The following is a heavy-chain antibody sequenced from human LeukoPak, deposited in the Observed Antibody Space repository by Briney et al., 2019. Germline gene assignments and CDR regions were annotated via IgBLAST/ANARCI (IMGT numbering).Heavy chain of an antibody. CDR3: TRRVWFGELLELDY. Sequence: GGSLKLSCAASGFTFSGSAMHWVRQASGKGLEWVGRIRSKANSYATAYAASVKGRFTISRDDSKNTAYLQMNSLKTEDTAVYYCTRRVWFGELLELDYWGQGTLVTVSS. D-gene: IGHD3-10*01. J-gene: IGHJ4*02. V-gene: IGHV3-73*01. CDR1: GFTFSGSA. CDR2: IRSKANSYAT.